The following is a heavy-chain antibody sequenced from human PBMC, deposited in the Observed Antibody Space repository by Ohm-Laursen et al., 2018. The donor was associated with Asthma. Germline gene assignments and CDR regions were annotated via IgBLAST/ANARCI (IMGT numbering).Heavy chain of an antibody. Sequence: SLRLSCTASGFSFRDYGMYWVRQAPGKGLQWVALISNDGRDQYYADSVKDRFTISRDNSTNTLYLQMNSLRSEDTAVYYCARVGNWGGDYYYGMDVWGQGTTVTVSS. J-gene: IGHJ6*02. CDR3: ARVGNWGGDYYYGMDV. CDR1: GFSFRDYG. V-gene: IGHV3-30*03. D-gene: IGHD7-27*01. CDR2: ISNDGRDQ.